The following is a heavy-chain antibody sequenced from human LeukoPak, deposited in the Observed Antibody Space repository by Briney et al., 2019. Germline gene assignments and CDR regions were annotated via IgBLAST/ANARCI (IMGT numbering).Heavy chain of an antibody. Sequence: GGSLRLSCAASGFTFSDYYMSWIRQAPGKGLEWVSYITSSGDTIYYAESVKGRFTISRDNAKNSLYLQMNSLRAEDTAVYYCAELGITMIGGVWGKGTTVTISS. J-gene: IGHJ6*04. D-gene: IGHD3-10*02. CDR3: AELGITMIGGV. CDR1: GFTFSDYY. CDR2: ITSSGDTI. V-gene: IGHV3-11*04.